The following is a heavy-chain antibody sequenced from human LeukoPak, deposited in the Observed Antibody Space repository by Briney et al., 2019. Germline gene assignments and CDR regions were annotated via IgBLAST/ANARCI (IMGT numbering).Heavy chain of an antibody. D-gene: IGHD3-10*01. Sequence: SETLSLTCAVYGGSCSGYYWSWIRQPPGKGLEWIGEINHSGSTNYNPSLKSRVTKSVDTSKSQFSLKLSSVTAADTAVYYCARARTTMVRGGAGYYYYMDVWGKGTTVTISS. J-gene: IGHJ6*03. CDR3: ARARTTMVRGGAGYYYYMDV. CDR2: INHSGST. CDR1: GGSCSGYY. V-gene: IGHV4-34*01.